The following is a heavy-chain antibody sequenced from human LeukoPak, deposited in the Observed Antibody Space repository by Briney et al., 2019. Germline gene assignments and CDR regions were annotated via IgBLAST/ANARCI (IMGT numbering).Heavy chain of an antibody. D-gene: IGHD5-24*01. CDR2: IYYSGST. CDR1: GVSISSYY. Sequence: PSETLSLTCTVSGVSISSYYWSWVRQPPGKGLEWIGYIYYSGSTYYNPSLKSRVTISVDRSKNQFSLKLSSVTAADTAVCYCARVQGIRDGPFDYWGQGTLVTVSS. V-gene: IGHV4-59*12. J-gene: IGHJ4*02. CDR3: ARVQGIRDGPFDY.